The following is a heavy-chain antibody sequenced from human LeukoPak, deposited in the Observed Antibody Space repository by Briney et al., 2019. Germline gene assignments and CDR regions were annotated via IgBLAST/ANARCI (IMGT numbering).Heavy chain of an antibody. V-gene: IGHV4-61*08. CDR1: GGSISSGDYY. CDR3: ARGKLGISLDAFDM. D-gene: IGHD7-27*01. J-gene: IGHJ3*02. CDR2: IYYSGST. Sequence: SETLSLTCTVSGGSISSGDYYWSWIRQPPGKRLEWIGHIYYSGSTSYNPSLKSRFTISVDTSKNQFSLKLRSVTAADTAVYYCARGKLGISLDAFDMWGQGTMVTVSP.